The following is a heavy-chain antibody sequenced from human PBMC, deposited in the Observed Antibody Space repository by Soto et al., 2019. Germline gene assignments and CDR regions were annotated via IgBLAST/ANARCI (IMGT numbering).Heavy chain of an antibody. D-gene: IGHD3-9*01. J-gene: IGHJ3*02. CDR2: INHSGSN. V-gene: IGHV4-34*01. Sequence: PSETLSLTCVVSGGSFSTYYYNWIRQSPGKGLEWIGEINHSGSNNYSPSLKSRVTMSLDTSENQFSLKLTSVTAADTAVYYCARGGSNDWQVAFDIWGQGTMVTVSS. CDR3: ARGGSNDWQVAFDI. CDR1: GGSFSTYY.